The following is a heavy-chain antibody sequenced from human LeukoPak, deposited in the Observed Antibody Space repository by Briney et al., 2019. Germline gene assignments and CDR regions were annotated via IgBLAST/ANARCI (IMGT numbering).Heavy chain of an antibody. Sequence: GGYLRLSCAASGFTFSSYAMSWVRQAPGKGLEWVSAISGSGGSTYYADSVKGRFTISRDNSKNTLYLQMNSLRAEDTAVYYCAKEGGYCSGGSCSSINWNDGRLIPFDYWGQGTLVTVSS. D-gene: IGHD2-15*01. CDR3: AKEGGYCSGGSCSSINWNDGRLIPFDY. CDR2: ISGSGGST. V-gene: IGHV3-23*01. J-gene: IGHJ4*02. CDR1: GFTFSSYA.